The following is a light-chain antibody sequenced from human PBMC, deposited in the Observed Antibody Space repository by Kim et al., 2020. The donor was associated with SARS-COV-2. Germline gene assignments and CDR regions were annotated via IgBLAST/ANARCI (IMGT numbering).Light chain of an antibody. CDR3: QQRDSYPIT. J-gene: IGKJ5*01. V-gene: IGKV1-9*01. CDR1: QGISTY. CDR2: SAS. Sequence: SSVGDRVTITCRASQGISTYLAWYQQKAGKAPKLLIHSASTLQSGVPSRFSGSGSGTEFTLTISSLQSEDFATYYCQQRDSYPITFGQGTRLEIK.